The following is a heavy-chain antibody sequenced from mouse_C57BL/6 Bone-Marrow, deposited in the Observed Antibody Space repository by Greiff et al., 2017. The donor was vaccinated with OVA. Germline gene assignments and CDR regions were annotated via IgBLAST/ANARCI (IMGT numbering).Heavy chain of an antibody. V-gene: IGHV1-75*01. J-gene: IGHJ2*01. Sequence: LVKPGASVKISCKASGYTFTDYYINWVKQRPGQGLEWIGWIFPGSGSTYYNEKFKGKATLTVDKSSSTAYMLLSSLTSEDSAVYFCAYDGYYEDYFDYWGQGTTLTVSS. D-gene: IGHD2-3*01. CDR3: AYDGYYEDYFDY. CDR1: GYTFTDYY. CDR2: IFPGSGST.